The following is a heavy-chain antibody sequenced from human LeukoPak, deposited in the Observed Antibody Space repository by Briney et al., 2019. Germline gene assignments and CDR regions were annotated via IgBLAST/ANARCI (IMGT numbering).Heavy chain of an antibody. Sequence: PGGSLRLSCAASGSTFSNAWMSWVRQSPGKGLEWVGRIRSEADGGATDYAAPVKGRFTISRDDSKTTLYLQMNSLETEDTAVYYCTRCYTSGWRSGRADSWGQGTLVTVSS. J-gene: IGHJ4*02. CDR1: GSTFSNAW. CDR3: TRCYTSGWRSGRADS. CDR2: IRSEADGGAT. V-gene: IGHV3-15*01. D-gene: IGHD6-19*01.